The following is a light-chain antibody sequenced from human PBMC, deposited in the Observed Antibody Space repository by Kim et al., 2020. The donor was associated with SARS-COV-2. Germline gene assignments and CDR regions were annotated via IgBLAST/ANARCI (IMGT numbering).Light chain of an antibody. CDR2: NDY. CDR3: QVWDSSSDPFV. Sequence: AQGQTATITGGKGDTGSNSVHWYQQKPGTAPAMVIYNDYARPSGIPERFSGSNSGTTATLTISRVEAGDEADYYCQVWDSSSDPFVFGTGTKVTVL. V-gene: IGLV3-21*02. CDR1: DTGSNS. J-gene: IGLJ1*01.